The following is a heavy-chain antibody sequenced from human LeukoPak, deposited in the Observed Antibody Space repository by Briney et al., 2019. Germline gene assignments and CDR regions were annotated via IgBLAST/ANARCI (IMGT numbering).Heavy chain of an antibody. CDR3: AKDGSALRYFDWS. CDR2: ISGSGGST. CDR1: GFTFSSYA. J-gene: IGHJ5*02. Sequence: GGSLRLSCAASGFTFSSYAMSWVRQAPGKGLEWVSAISGSGGSTYYADSVKGRFTISRDKSKNTLYLQMNSLRAEDTAVYYCAKDGSALRYFDWSWGQGTLVTVSS. D-gene: IGHD3-9*01. V-gene: IGHV3-23*01.